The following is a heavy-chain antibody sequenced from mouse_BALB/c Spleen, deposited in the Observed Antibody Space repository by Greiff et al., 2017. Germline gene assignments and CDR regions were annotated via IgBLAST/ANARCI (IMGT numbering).Heavy chain of an antibody. V-gene: IGHV3-2*02. CDR3: ARSYYGYDARYFDV. CDR1: GYSITSDYA. CDR2: ISYSGST. D-gene: IGHD2-9*01. J-gene: IGHJ1*01. Sequence: EVQGVESGPGLVKPSQSLSLTCTVTGYSITSDYAWNWIRQFPGNKLEWMGYISYSGSTSYNPSLKSRISITRDTSKNQFFLQLNSVTTEDTATYYCARSYYGYDARYFDVWGAGTTVTVSS.